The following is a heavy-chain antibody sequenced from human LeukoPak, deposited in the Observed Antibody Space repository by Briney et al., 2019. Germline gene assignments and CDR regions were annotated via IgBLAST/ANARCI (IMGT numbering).Heavy chain of an antibody. CDR1: GGSISSSSYY. J-gene: IGHJ4*02. CDR3: VSSLRSDDY. CDR2: IYYSGTT. V-gene: IGHV4-39*01. Sequence: PSETLSLTCTVSGGSISSSSYYWGWIRQPPGKGLEWIGSIYYSGTTYYNSSLKSRVTISVDTSKNQFSLKLSSVTAADTAVYYCVSSLRSDDYWGQGTLVTVSS. D-gene: IGHD4-17*01.